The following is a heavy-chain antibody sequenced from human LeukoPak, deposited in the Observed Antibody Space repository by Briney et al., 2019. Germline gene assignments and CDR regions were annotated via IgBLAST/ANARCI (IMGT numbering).Heavy chain of an antibody. J-gene: IGHJ4*02. CDR2: ISSSSSTI. V-gene: IGHV3-48*01. CDR3: AKDQAIFQGIVVVNYFDY. CDR1: GFTFSSYS. Sequence: GGSLRLSCAASGFTFSSYSMNWVRQAPGKGLEWVSYISSSSSTIYYADSVKGRFTISRDNAKNSLYLQMNSLRAEDTALYYCAKDQAIFQGIVVVNYFDYWGQGTLVTVSS. D-gene: IGHD3-22*01.